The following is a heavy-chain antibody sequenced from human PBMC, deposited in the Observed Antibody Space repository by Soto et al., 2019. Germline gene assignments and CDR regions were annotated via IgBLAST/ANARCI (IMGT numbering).Heavy chain of an antibody. CDR3: AREGYYYDSSGYPTGENWFDP. J-gene: IGHJ5*02. V-gene: IGHV3-30-3*01. CDR1: GFTFSSYA. Sequence: HPGGSLRLSCAASGFTFSSYAMHWVRQAPGKGLEWVAVISYDGSNKYYADSVKGRFTISRDNSKNSLYLQMNSLRAEDTAVYHSAREGYYYDSSGYPTGENWFDPWGQGTLVTVSS. D-gene: IGHD3-22*01. CDR2: ISYDGSNK.